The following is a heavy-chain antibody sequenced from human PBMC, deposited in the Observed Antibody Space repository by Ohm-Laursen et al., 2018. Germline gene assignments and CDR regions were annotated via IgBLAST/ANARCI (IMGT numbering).Heavy chain of an antibody. D-gene: IGHD2-21*01. J-gene: IGHJ3*02. V-gene: IGHV1-2*02. CDR1: GYTFTGYL. CDR3: AREGVIATNINQGNDAFDI. Sequence: ASVKVSCKASGYTFTGYLMHWVRQAPGQGLEWMGWINPNSGGTKYSQKFQGRVTLTRDTSINTAYMELSGLRSDDTAVYYCAREGVIATNINQGNDAFDIWGQGTMVTVSS. CDR2: INPNSGGT.